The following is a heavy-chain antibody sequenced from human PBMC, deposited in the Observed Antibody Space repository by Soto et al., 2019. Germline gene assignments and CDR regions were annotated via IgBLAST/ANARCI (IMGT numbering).Heavy chain of an antibody. D-gene: IGHD6-19*01. Sequence: PGGSLRLSCAASGFTFSDYYMSWIRQAPGKGLEWVSYISSSGSTIYYADSVKGRFTISRDNAKNSLYLQVSSLRPEDTAVYYCAKDRDSSGWFSGYYYGVDVWGQGTTVTVSS. V-gene: IGHV3-11*04. J-gene: IGHJ6*02. CDR1: GFTFSDYY. CDR3: AKDRDSSGWFSGYYYGVDV. CDR2: ISSSGSTI.